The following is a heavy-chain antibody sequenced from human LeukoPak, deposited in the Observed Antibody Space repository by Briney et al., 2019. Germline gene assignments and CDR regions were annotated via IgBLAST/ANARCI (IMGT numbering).Heavy chain of an antibody. CDR1: GFTFSSYS. CDR2: ISSSSSYI. J-gene: IGHJ4*02. CDR3: ARGRDGYNLRY. Sequence: GGSLRLSCAASGFTFSSYSMNWVRQAPGKGLEWVSSISSSSSYIYYADSVKGRFTISRDNAKNSLYLQMNSLRAEYTAVYYCARGRDGYNLRYWGQGTLVTVSS. D-gene: IGHD5-24*01. V-gene: IGHV3-21*01.